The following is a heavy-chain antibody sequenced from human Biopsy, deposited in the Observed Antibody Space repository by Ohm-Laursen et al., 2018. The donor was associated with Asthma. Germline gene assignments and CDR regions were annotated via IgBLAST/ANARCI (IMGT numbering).Heavy chain of an antibody. CDR3: GRERSDMVDY. J-gene: IGHJ4*02. V-gene: IGHV3-33*01. CDR2: IWLDGSNK. CDR1: GFTFGSYC. Sequence: SLRLSCAASGFTFGSYCLRWVRQAPGKGLEWVADIWLDGSNKHYVDSVKGRFTISRDNSKNTLYLQMNSLRAEDRALYYWGRERSDMVDYWGQGTLVIVSS. D-gene: IGHD5-18*01.